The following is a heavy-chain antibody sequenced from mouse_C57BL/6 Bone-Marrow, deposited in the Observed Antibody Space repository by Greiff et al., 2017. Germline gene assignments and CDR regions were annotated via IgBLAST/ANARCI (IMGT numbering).Heavy chain of an antibody. V-gene: IGHV1-18*01. D-gene: IGHD1-1*01. CDR2: INPNNGGT. J-gene: IGHJ1*03. Sequence: VQLKQSGPELVKPGASVKIPCKASGYTFTDSNMDWVKQSHGKSLEWIGDINPNNGGTIYNQKFKGKATLTVDKSSSTAYMERRSLTSEDTAVYYCARGSSWYFDVWGTGTTVTVSS. CDR1: GYTFTDSN. CDR3: ARGSSWYFDV.